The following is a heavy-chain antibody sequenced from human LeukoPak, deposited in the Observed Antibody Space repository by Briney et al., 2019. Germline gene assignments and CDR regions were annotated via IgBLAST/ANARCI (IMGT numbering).Heavy chain of an antibody. CDR3: AKAGMWNDAFDI. J-gene: IGHJ3*02. CDR2: ISYDGSNK. CDR1: GFTFSSYA. Sequence: GGSLRLSCAASGFTFSSYAMHWVRQAPGKGLEWVAVISYDGSNKYYADSVKGRFTISRDNSKNTLYLQMNSLRAEDTAVYYCAKAGMWNDAFDIWGQGTMVTVSS. V-gene: IGHV3-30*04. D-gene: IGHD1-1*01.